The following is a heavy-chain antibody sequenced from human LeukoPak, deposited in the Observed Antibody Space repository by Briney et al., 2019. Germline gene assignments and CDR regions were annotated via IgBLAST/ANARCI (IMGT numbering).Heavy chain of an antibody. CDR3: AGVRSTVGWRSFDY. J-gene: IGHJ4*02. CDR1: GSISSYY. Sequence: PSETLSLTCTVSGSISSYYWSWIRQPPGKGLEWIGHRYYTGSPNYNPSLKSRVTISVDTPKNQFSLKLSSVPAADTAVYYCAGVRSTVGWRSFDYWGQGTLVTVSS. CDR2: RYYTGSP. D-gene: IGHD4-23*01. V-gene: IGHV4-59*08.